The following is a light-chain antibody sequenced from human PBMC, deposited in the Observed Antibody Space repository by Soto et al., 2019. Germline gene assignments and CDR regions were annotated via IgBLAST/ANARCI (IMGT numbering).Light chain of an antibody. CDR3: QQSYSTSRT. V-gene: IGKV1-39*01. CDR2: AAS. Sequence: DSQMTQSPSSLSASVGDRVTITCRASQSISSYLNWYQQKPGKAPKLLIYAASSLQSGVPSRFSGSGSGTDFTLTISSLQPEDFATYYCQQSYSTSRTFGQGTKV. CDR1: QSISSY. J-gene: IGKJ1*01.